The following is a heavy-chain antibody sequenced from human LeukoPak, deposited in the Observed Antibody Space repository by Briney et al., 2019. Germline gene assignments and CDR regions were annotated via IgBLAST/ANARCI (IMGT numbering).Heavy chain of an antibody. Sequence: SETLSLTCTVSGGSISSSSYYWGWIRQPPGKGLEWIGSIYYSGSTYYNPSLKSRVTISVDTSKNQFSLKLSSVTAADTAVYYCARGQSNRGWYYFDYWGQGTLVTVSS. CDR2: IYYSGST. J-gene: IGHJ4*02. D-gene: IGHD6-19*01. CDR1: GGSISSSSYY. V-gene: IGHV4-39*01. CDR3: ARGQSNRGWYYFDY.